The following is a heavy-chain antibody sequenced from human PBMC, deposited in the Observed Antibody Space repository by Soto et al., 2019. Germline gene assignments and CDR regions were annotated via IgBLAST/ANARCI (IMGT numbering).Heavy chain of an antibody. V-gene: IGHV4-31*01. CDR3: ARGDYYDSSGYYPFDY. CDR1: GGSIISGGYY. D-gene: IGHD3-22*01. Sequence: SETLSLTCTFSGGSIISGGYYWSWIRQHPGKGLEWIGYIYYSGSTYYNPSLKSQITISVDTSKNQFSLKLSSVTAADTAVYYCARGDYYDSSGYYPFDYWGQGTLVTVSS. J-gene: IGHJ4*02. CDR2: IYYSGST.